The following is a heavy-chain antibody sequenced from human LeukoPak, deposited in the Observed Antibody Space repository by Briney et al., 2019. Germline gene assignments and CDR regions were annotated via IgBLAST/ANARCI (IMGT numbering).Heavy chain of an antibody. D-gene: IGHD3-10*01. V-gene: IGHV3-30*02. J-gene: IGHJ4*02. Sequence: PGGSLRLSCATSGFTFTKYGIHWVRQAPGKGLEWVASFRYDGTSFSKGRFSISRDNSNNTLYLQMNTLRPEDTAVYFCAKDWGVDGDGGAFDSWGQGTLVTVSS. CDR2: FRYDGT. CDR3: AKDWGVDGDGGAFDS. CDR1: GFTFTKYG.